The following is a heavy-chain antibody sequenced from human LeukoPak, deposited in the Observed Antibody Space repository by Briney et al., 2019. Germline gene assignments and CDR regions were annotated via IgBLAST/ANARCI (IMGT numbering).Heavy chain of an antibody. D-gene: IGHD5-24*01. CDR2: INPNSGGT. V-gene: IGHV1-2*02. CDR1: GYTFTGYY. J-gene: IGHJ3*02. Sequence: ASVKVSCKASGYTFTGYYMHWVRQAPGQGLEWMGWINPNSGGTNYAQKFQGRVTMTRDTSISTAYMELSRLRSDDTAVYYCARGDGYNLGYDAFDIWGQGTMVTVSS. CDR3: ARGDGYNLGYDAFDI.